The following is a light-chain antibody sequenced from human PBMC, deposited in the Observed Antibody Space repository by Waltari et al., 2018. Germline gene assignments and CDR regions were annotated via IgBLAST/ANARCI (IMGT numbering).Light chain of an antibody. Sequence: DIQMTQSPSSLSASVGDRVTITCRASQSISSYLNWYQQKPGKAPELLIYAASSLQSGVPSMFSGSGSGTDFTLTISSLQPEDFAAYYCQQSYSTRWTFGQGTKVAIK. J-gene: IGKJ1*01. CDR2: AAS. CDR3: QQSYSTRWT. CDR1: QSISSY. V-gene: IGKV1-39*01.